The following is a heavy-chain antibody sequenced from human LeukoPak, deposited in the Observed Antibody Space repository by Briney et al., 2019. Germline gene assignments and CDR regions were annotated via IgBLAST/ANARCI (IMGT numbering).Heavy chain of an antibody. Sequence: GGSLRLSCAASGLTLSFYAMTRVPQAPGEGLVGVSGISCCGGSTNYAHSVKGRFTISRDNSKNTLYLQMNSLRAEDTAVYYCAKDRRGYSGYGYDYYGMDVWGQGTTVTVSS. J-gene: IGHJ6*02. CDR2: ISCCGGST. CDR1: GLTLSFYA. D-gene: IGHD5-12*01. CDR3: AKDRRGYSGYGYDYYGMDV. V-gene: IGHV3-23*01.